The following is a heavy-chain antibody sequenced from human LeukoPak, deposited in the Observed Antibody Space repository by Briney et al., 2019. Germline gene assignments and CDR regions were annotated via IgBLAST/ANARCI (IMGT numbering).Heavy chain of an antibody. Sequence: SVKVSCKVSGYTLTELSMHWVRQAPGQGLEWMGRIIPRLGIALYAQRFKGRVTMTADKLSNTAYMELSSLTSEDTAVYFCASDLVCTVNCKDSWGQGTLVTVSS. D-gene: IGHD3/OR15-3a*01. CDR2: IIPRLGIA. CDR1: GYTLTELS. J-gene: IGHJ4*02. CDR3: ASDLVCTVNCKDS. V-gene: IGHV1-69*04.